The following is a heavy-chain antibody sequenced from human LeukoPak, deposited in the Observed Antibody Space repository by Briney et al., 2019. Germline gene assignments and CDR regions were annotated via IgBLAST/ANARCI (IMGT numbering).Heavy chain of an antibody. CDR1: GGSMSSYY. CDR2: IYSSGST. D-gene: IGHD2-2*01. J-gene: IGHJ4*02. CDR3: ARDRGYCSSIRCYYYFDY. Sequence: PSETLSLTCTVSGGSMSSYYWSWIRQPAGKGLEWIGRIYSSGSTNYNPSLKSRVTMSVDMSKNQFSLKLTSVTDADTAVYYCARDRGYCSSIRCYYYFDYWGQGTLLTVSS. V-gene: IGHV4-4*07.